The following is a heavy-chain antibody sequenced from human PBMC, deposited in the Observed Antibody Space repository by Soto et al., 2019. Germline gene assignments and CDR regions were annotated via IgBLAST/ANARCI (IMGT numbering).Heavy chain of an antibody. D-gene: IGHD4-17*01. CDR1: GFTFSNYA. Sequence: GGSLRLSCSASGFTFSNYAMHWVRQAPGKGLEYVSGISTNGGSTYYADSVKGRFTISRDNSKNTLYLQMNSLRAEDTAVYYCAKDRGVEVTTRFFDYWGQGTLVTVSS. CDR2: ISTNGGST. CDR3: AKDRGVEVTTRFFDY. V-gene: IGHV3-64*04. J-gene: IGHJ4*02.